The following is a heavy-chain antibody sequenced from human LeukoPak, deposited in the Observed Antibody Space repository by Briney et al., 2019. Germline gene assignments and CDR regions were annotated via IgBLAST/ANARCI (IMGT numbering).Heavy chain of an antibody. CDR3: ARGDDGSGSYQSDWFDP. CDR2: TYTSGST. CDR1: GGSISSYY. D-gene: IGHD3-10*01. Sequence: SETLSLTCTVSGGSISSYYWSWIRQPAGKGLEWIGRTYTSGSTNYNPSLKSRVTMSVDTSKNQFSLKLSSVTAADTAVYYCARGDDGSGSYQSDWFDPWGQGTLVTVSS. V-gene: IGHV4-4*07. J-gene: IGHJ5*02.